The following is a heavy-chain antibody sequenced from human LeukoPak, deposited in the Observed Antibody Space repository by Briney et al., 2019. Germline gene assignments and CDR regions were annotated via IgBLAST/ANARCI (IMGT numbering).Heavy chain of an antibody. D-gene: IGHD1-26*01. V-gene: IGHV3-21*01. Sequence: GGSLRLSCAASGFTFSSYSMNWVRQAPGKGLEWVSSISSSSSYIYYADSVKGRFTISRDNAKNSLYLQMNSLRAEDTAVYYCARAILVRATFPPSHWDQGTLVTVSS. CDR1: GFTFSSYS. CDR3: ARAILVRATFPPSH. J-gene: IGHJ4*02. CDR2: ISSSSSYI.